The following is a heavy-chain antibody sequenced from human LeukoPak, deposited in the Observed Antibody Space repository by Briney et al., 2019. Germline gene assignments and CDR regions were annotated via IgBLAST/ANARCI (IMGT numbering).Heavy chain of an antibody. Sequence: PSETLSLTRTVSGGSISSSDYYWGWIRQPPGKGLEWIGSIYYGGSTYYNPSLKSRVTISVDTSMNQFSLKLSFVTTADTAVYYCARALGYCSGGSCTRGYNWFDPWGQGTLVTVPS. CDR3: ARALGYCSGGSCTRGYNWFDP. J-gene: IGHJ5*02. CDR2: IYYGGST. V-gene: IGHV4-39*01. D-gene: IGHD2-15*01. CDR1: GGSISSSDYY.